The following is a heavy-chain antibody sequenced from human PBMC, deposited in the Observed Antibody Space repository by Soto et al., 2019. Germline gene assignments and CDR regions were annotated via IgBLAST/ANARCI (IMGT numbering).Heavy chain of an antibody. V-gene: IGHV4-59*01. Sequence: SETLSLTCTVSGGSISSYYWSWIRQPPGKGLEWIGYIYYSGSTNYNPSLKSRVTISVDTSKNQFSLKLSSVTAADTAVYYCARATYDYIWGSYRPNYFDYWGQGTLVTVSS. CDR1: GGSISSYY. D-gene: IGHD3-16*02. J-gene: IGHJ4*02. CDR2: IYYSGST. CDR3: ARATYDYIWGSYRPNYFDY.